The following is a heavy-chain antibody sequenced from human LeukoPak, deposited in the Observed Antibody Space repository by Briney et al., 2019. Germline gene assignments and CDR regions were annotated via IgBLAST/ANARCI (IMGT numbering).Heavy chain of an antibody. D-gene: IGHD1-14*01. V-gene: IGHV1-18*01. CDR2: ISAYNGNT. Sequence: ASVKVSCKASGYTFTSYGISWVRQAPGQGLEWMGWISAYNGNTNYAQKLQGRVTMTTDTSTSTVYMELSSLRSEDTAVYYCAREWPDTFRFDPWGQGTLVTVSS. CDR3: AREWPDTFRFDP. J-gene: IGHJ5*02. CDR1: GYTFTSYG.